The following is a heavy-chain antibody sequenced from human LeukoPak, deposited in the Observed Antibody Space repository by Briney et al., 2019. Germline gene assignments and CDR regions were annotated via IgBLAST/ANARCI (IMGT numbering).Heavy chain of an antibody. Sequence: PSETLSLTCTVSPDSTTSNFWSWVRQPPGKGLEWIGEIHRSGSTNYNPSLQSRVTISIDRPKNQTALELSSVTAADTAVYYCAREIVGGFNPGAYWGQGTLVTVSS. D-gene: IGHD1-14*01. J-gene: IGHJ4*02. CDR3: AREIVGGFNPGAY. V-gene: IGHV4-4*02. CDR1: PDSTTSNF. CDR2: IHRSGST.